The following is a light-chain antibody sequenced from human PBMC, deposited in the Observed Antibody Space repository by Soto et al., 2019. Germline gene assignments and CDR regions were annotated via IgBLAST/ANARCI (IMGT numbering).Light chain of an antibody. J-gene: IGKJ1*01. CDR3: QQYNNWPPWT. V-gene: IGKV3-15*01. Sequence: EIVMTQSPATLSVFPGERATLSCRASQSVSSNFAWYQQKPGQPPRLLIYGASTRATGIPARFSGSGSGTEFTLTISSLQSEDFAVSYCQQYNNWPPWTFGQGTKV. CDR1: QSVSSN. CDR2: GAS.